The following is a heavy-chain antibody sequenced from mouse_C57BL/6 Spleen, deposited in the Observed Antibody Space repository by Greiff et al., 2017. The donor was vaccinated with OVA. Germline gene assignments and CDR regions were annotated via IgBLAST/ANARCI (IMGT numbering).Heavy chain of an antibody. J-gene: IGHJ3*01. D-gene: IGHD2-4*01. V-gene: IGHV1-15*01. CDR1: GYTFTDYE. CDR3: TFYDYDGWFAY. CDR2: IDPETGGT. Sequence: VKLMESGAELVRPGASVTLSCKASGYTFTDYEMHWVKQTPVHGLEWIGAIDPETGGTAYNQKFKGKAILTADKSSSTAYMELRSLTSEDSAVYYCTFYDYDGWFAYWGQGTLVTVSA.